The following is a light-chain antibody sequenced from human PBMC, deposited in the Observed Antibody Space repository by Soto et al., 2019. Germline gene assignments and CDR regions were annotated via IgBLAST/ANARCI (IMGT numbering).Light chain of an antibody. Sequence: VVMTQSPRSLPVTLLHPAAISCXSNQSLVHRTGIAYFRWFQQRPGRSPRRLTYKVSTRHSGVPDRFSGSGSGTDFTLKISRVEAEDVGVYYCMQGTQWPWTFGQGTKVHI. CDR3: MQGTQWPWT. V-gene: IGKV2-30*02. CDR2: KVS. J-gene: IGKJ1*01. CDR1: QSLVHRTGIAY.